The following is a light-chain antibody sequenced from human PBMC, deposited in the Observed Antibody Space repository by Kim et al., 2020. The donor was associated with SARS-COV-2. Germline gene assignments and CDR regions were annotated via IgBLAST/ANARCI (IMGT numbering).Light chain of an antibody. CDR3: QAWDSSTVV. CDR2: QHN. Sequence: SYELTQPPSVSVSPGQTAYITCSGDKLGDKYACWYQQKPGQSPVLVIYQHNKRPSGIPERFSGSNSGNTATLTISGIQAMDEADYYCQAWDSSTVVFGGGTQLTVL. CDR1: KLGDKY. V-gene: IGLV3-1*01. J-gene: IGLJ2*01.